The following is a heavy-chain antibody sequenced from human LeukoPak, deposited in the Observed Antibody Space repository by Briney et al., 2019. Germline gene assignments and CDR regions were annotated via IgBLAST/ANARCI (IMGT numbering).Heavy chain of an antibody. J-gene: IGHJ3*02. CDR1: GYTFTSYA. CDR3: ARDKEFWSGYSSVGAFDI. D-gene: IGHD3-3*01. V-gene: IGHV7-4-1*01. Sequence: ASVKVSCKASGYTFTSYAMNWVRQAPGQGLEWMGWINTNTGNPTYAQGFTGRLVFSLDTSVSTAYLQICSLKAEDTAVYYCARDKEFWSGYSSVGAFDIWGQGTMVTVSS. CDR2: INTNTGNP.